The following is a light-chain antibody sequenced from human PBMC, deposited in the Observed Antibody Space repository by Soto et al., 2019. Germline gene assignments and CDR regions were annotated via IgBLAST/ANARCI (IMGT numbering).Light chain of an antibody. J-gene: IGKJ5*01. CDR2: DAS. Sequence: EFVLTQSPATLSLSPGDRATLSCRASRSIDTFLAWYQQRPGQAPRLLIYDASNRATGIPARFSGSGSGTDFTLTISSLEPEDFAVYYCQQRYNWPPLTFGQGTRLEI. CDR3: QQRYNWPPLT. V-gene: IGKV3-11*01. CDR1: RSIDTF.